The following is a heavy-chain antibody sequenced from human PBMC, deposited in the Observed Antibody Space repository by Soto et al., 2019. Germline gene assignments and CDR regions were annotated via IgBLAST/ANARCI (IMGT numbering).Heavy chain of an antibody. CDR1: GGSISNYY. V-gene: IGHV4-59*01. CDR3: ARDSWGSSDYFDY. D-gene: IGHD3-16*01. CDR2: IYYSGST. J-gene: IGHJ4*02. Sequence: QVQLQESGPGLVKPSETLSLTCTVSGGSISNYYWSWIRQPPGKGLEWIGYIYYSGSTNYNPSLKSRVTISVDTSKNQFSLKLSSVTAADTAVYYCARDSWGSSDYFDYWGQGTLVTVSS.